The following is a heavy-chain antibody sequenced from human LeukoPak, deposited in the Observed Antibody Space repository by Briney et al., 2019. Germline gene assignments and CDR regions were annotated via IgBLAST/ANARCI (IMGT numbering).Heavy chain of an antibody. J-gene: IGHJ4*02. Sequence: GGSLRLSCAVSGFVVTSNYMSWVRQAPGKGLEWVSLISGDGGSTHYADSVKGRFTISRDNSKNSLYLQMNSLRTEDTALYHCAKDRGWYDYWGQGTLVTVSS. CDR3: AKDRGWYDY. CDR1: GFVVTSNY. D-gene: IGHD6-19*01. V-gene: IGHV3-43*02. CDR2: ISGDGGST.